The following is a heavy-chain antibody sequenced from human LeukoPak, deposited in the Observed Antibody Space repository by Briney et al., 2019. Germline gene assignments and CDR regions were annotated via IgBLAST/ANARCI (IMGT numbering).Heavy chain of an antibody. CDR1: GFTFSSYW. J-gene: IGHJ6*02. Sequence: GGSLRLSCAASGFTFSSYWMNWARQAPGKGLEWVASINHNGNVNYYVDSVKGRFTISRNNAKNSLYLQTSNLRAEDTAVYFCARGGGLDVWGQGATVTVSS. CDR2: INHNGNVN. D-gene: IGHD3-16*01. CDR3: ARGGGLDV. V-gene: IGHV3-7*03.